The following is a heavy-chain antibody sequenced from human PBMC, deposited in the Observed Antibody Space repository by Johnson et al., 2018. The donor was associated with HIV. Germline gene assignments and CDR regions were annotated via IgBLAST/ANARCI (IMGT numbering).Heavy chain of an antibody. Sequence: VQLVESGGGLIQPGGSLRLSCAASGFTVSSNYMSWVRQAPGKGLEWVAFIRYDGSNKYYADFVRGRFTVSRDNSKNTLFLQMNSLRAEDTAVYYCARGGYGEVFDIWGQGTMVTVSS. CDR3: ARGGYGEVFDI. CDR2: IRYDGSNK. CDR1: GFTVSSNY. D-gene: IGHD4-17*01. J-gene: IGHJ3*02. V-gene: IGHV3-33*08.